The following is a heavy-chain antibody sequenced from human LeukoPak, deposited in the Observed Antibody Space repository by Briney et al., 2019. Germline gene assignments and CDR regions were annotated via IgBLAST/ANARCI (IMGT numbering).Heavy chain of an antibody. Sequence: SETLSLTCTVSGGSTSSGGYYWSWIRQHPGKGLEWIGYIYYSGSTYYNPSLKSRVTISVDTSKNQFSLKLSSVSAADTAVYYCARGIVATLFHWGQGTLVTVSS. CDR1: GGSTSSGGYY. D-gene: IGHD5-12*01. CDR3: ARGIVATLFH. J-gene: IGHJ4*02. CDR2: IYYSGST. V-gene: IGHV4-31*03.